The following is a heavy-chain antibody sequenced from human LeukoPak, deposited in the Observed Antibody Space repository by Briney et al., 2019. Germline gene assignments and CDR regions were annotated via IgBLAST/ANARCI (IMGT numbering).Heavy chain of an antibody. CDR2: INHSGST. V-gene: IGHV4-34*01. J-gene: IGHJ4*02. CDR3: ARGRERDGYPTNFDY. Sequence: SETLSLTCAVYGGSFSGYYWSWIRQPPGKGLEWIGEINHSGSTNYNPSLKSRVTISVDASRNQFSLKLSSVTAADTAVYYCARGRERDGYPTNFDYWGQGTLVTVSS. D-gene: IGHD5-24*01. CDR1: GGSFSGYY.